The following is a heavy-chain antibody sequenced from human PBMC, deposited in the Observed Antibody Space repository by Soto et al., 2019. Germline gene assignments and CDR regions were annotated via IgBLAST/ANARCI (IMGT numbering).Heavy chain of an antibody. CDR1: GFTFSSYN. CDR3: SRSLNS. Sequence: GGSLRLSCAASGFTFSSYNMNWVRQAPGKGLEWVSSISTSSSYISYADSVKGRFTISRDNAKNSLYLQMSSLTAEDSALYYCSRSLNSWGQGTLVTVSS. CDR2: ISTSSSYI. V-gene: IGHV3-21*06. J-gene: IGHJ4*02.